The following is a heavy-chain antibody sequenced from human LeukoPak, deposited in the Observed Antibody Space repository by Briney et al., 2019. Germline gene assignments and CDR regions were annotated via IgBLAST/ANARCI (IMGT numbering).Heavy chain of an antibody. J-gene: IGHJ5*02. CDR1: GFTFSSYA. CDR3: AKGAGWLVPRWFDP. D-gene: IGHD6-19*01. CDR2: ISGSGGST. V-gene: IGHV3-23*01. Sequence: PGGSLRLFCGASGFTFSSYAMSWVRQAPGKGLEWVSAISGSGGSTFYADSVKGRFNISRDNSKNMLYLQMNSLRAEDTAVYYCAKGAGWLVPRWFDPWGQGTLVTVSS.